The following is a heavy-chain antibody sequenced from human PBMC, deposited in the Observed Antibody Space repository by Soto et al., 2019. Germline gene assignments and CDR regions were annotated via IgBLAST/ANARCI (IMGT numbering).Heavy chain of an antibody. CDR2: INPETGGT. J-gene: IGHJ6*02. CDR3: ARERFQVLSDGMDV. D-gene: IGHD3-16*01. V-gene: IGHV1-2*02. Sequence: ASVKVSCKASGYTFTGYYVHWVREAPGQGLEWMGWINPETGGTSYAQKFQGRVTLSRDTSINTAYLELRSLRFDDAAVYFCARERFQVLSDGMDVWGQGTTVTVSS. CDR1: GYTFTGYY.